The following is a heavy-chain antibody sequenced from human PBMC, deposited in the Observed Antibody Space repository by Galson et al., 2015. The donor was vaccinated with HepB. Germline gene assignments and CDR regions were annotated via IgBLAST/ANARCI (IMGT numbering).Heavy chain of an antibody. J-gene: IGHJ3*02. D-gene: IGHD3-22*01. CDR3: AADPISRMILVVPDAFDI. CDR2: VVVANGNT. CDR1: GFSFNSSA. Sequence: SVKVSCKASGFSFNSSAVQWVRQARGRGLEWIGWVVVANGNTNYAQNFQGRVTLTRDMSTGAAYMELSSLRSEDTAVYYCAADPISRMILVVPDAFDIWGQGTMVTVSS. V-gene: IGHV1-58*01.